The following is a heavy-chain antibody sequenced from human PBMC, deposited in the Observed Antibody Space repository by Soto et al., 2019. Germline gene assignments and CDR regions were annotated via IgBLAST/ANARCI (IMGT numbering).Heavy chain of an antibody. CDR1: GGTFSSYA. J-gene: IGHJ4*02. CDR3: ARDGFDSSGYYYPYYFDY. Sequence: SVKVSCKASGGTFSSYAISWVRQAPGQGLEWMGGIIPIFGTANYAQKFQGRVTITADESTSTAYMELSSLRSEDTAVYYCARDGFDSSGYYYPYYFDYWGQGTLVTSPQ. CDR2: IIPIFGTA. V-gene: IGHV1-69*13. D-gene: IGHD3-22*01.